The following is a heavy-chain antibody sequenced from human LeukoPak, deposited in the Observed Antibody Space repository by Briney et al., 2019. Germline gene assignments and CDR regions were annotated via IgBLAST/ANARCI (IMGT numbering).Heavy chain of an antibody. J-gene: IGHJ3*02. CDR2: IYPGDSDT. D-gene: IGHD2-2*01. V-gene: IGHV5-51*01. CDR1: GYSFTSYW. Sequence: GESLKVSCKGSGYSFTSYWIGWVRQMPGKGLEWMGIIYPGDSDTRYSPSFQGQVTISADKSISTAYLQWSSLKASDTAMYYCARQYVPDSGNDAFDIWGQGTMVTVSS. CDR3: ARQYVPDSGNDAFDI.